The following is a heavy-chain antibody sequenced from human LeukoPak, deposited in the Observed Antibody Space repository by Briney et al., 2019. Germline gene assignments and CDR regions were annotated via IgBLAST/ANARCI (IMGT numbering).Heavy chain of an antibody. Sequence: PSETLSLTCAVSGYSISSGYYWVWIRQPPGKGLEWIGSIYHSGSTYYNPSLKSRVTISVDTSKNQFSLKLSSVTAADTAVYYCSYSSGWYEFDYWGQGTLVTVSS. CDR2: IYHSGST. CDR3: SYSSGWYEFDY. V-gene: IGHV4-38-2*01. CDR1: GYSISSGYY. J-gene: IGHJ4*02. D-gene: IGHD6-19*01.